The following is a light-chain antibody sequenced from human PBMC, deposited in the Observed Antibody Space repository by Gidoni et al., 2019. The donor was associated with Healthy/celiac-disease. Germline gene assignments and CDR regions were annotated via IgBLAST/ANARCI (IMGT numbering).Light chain of an antibody. Sequence: AIRMTQSPSSFSASTGDRVTITCRASQGISSYLAWYQQKPGKATKLLIYAASTLQSGVPSRFGGSGSGTDFTLTISCLQSEDFATDYCQQYYSYPYTFGQGTKLKIK. CDR3: QQYYSYPYT. V-gene: IGKV1-8*01. CDR2: AAS. J-gene: IGKJ2*01. CDR1: QGISSY.